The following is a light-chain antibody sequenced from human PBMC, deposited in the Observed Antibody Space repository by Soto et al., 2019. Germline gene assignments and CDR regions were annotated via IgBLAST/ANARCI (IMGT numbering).Light chain of an antibody. J-gene: IGLJ2*01. CDR1: SSDVGGYNY. Sequence: QSALTQPASVSGSPGQSINISCTGTSSDVGGYNYVSWYQQHPGKAPKLMIYEVSNRPSGVSNRFSGSKSGNTASLTISGLQAEDEADYYCSSYTSSSTPYVVFGGGTKLTVL. CDR3: SSYTSSSTPYVV. V-gene: IGLV2-14*01. CDR2: EVS.